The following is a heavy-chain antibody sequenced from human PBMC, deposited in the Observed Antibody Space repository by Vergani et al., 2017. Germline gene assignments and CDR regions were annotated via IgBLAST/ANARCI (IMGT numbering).Heavy chain of an antibody. J-gene: IGHJ4*02. CDR3: ASLDWVLDWWFDDD. D-gene: IGHD2-15*01. V-gene: IGHV3-7*01. CDR1: GFTFSSYW. Sequence: EVQLVESGGGLVQPGGSLRLSCAASGFTFSSYWMSWVRQAPGKGLEWVANIKQDGSEKYYVDSVKGRLTISRDNAKNSLYLKMNSLRAEDTAVYYCASLDWVLDWWFDDDWGQGTLVTVSS. CDR2: IKQDGSEK.